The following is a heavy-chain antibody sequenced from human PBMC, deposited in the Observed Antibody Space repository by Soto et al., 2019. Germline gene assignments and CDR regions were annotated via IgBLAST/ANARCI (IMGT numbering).Heavy chain of an antibody. CDR1: GGTFTSDT. D-gene: IGHD3-10*01. Sequence: QVQLVQSGPELKKSGSSVKVSCKLSGGTFTSDTISWLRLAPGQGLEWMGRIVPILGTGNYAQKFQGRVTITEDRSTNTGYMELSSLTSEDTAIYYCARDEGSYNMGTFPFYYMDVWGNGTTVTVSS. CDR3: ARDEGSYNMGTFPFYYMDV. J-gene: IGHJ6*03. V-gene: IGHV1-69*08. CDR2: IVPILGTG.